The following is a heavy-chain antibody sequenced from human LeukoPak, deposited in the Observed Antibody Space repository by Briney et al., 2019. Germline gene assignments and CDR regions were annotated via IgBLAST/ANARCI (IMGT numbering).Heavy chain of an antibody. CDR1: GGSLNGHY. V-gene: IGHV4-34*01. CDR3: AKDGQNGFSFDL. D-gene: IGHD1-1*01. Sequence: SETLSLTCAVYGGSLNGHYWSWIRQPPGKGLEWIGEGSERGGTKFNPSLKGRVAISADTSKNQFSLQLYSVTAADTAVYYCAKDGQNGFSFDLWGQGTLVIVSS. CDR2: GSERGGT. J-gene: IGHJ5*02.